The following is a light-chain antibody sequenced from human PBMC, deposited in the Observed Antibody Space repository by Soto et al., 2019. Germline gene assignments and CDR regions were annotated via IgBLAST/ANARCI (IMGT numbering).Light chain of an antibody. CDR3: QQCSNWPPIA. CDR2: DAS. CDR1: QSVSYY. Sequence: ELVLTQSPATLSLSPGERATLACSASQSVSYYLAWYQQKRGQAPRLLISDASKRAPGIPARFSVSGSGTDFTLTIRSLEPEDFAVYYYQQCSNWPPIAFGQGTRMEMK. V-gene: IGKV3-11*01. J-gene: IGKJ5*01.